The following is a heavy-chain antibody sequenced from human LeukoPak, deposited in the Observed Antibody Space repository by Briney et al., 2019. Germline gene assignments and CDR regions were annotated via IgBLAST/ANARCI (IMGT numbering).Heavy chain of an antibody. D-gene: IGHD5-18*01. CDR1: GFTFSSHA. CDR3: ANFVDTSMGGNGY. V-gene: IGHV3-23*01. J-gene: IGHJ4*02. Sequence: PGGSLRLSCAASGFTFSSHAMSWVRQAPGKGLEWVSAISSSSDHIYYADSVQGRFTISRDNSKNILYLQMNSLRAEDTALYYCANFVDTSMGGNGYWGQGTLVTVSS. CDR2: ISSSSDHI.